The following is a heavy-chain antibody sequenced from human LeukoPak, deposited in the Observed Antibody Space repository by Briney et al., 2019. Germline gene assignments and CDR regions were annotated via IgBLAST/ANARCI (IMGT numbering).Heavy chain of an antibody. CDR2: IYTSGST. V-gene: IGHV4-61*02. Sequence: PSQTLSLTCTVSGGSISSDCYYWSWSRQPAGRGLEWIGRIYTSGSTNYNPSLKSRVTISVDTSKNQFSLKLSSVTAADTAVYYCASPYGSGHWYFDLWGRGTLVTVSS. D-gene: IGHD3-10*01. J-gene: IGHJ2*01. CDR1: GGSISSDCYY. CDR3: ASPYGSGHWYFDL.